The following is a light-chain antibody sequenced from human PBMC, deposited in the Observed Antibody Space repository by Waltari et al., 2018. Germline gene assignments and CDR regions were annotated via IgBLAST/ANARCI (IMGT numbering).Light chain of an antibody. J-gene: IGLJ1*01. Sequence: QSALTQPRSVSGSPGQSVPISCTGTTSDVGGYKYVSWYQQHPAKAPRLIIYDVYTRPSGVPNRFSGSKSANTASLTISGLQSEDEADYYCCSYAGSFTWVFGTGTKVTVL. CDR3: CSYAGSFTWV. V-gene: IGLV2-11*01. CDR1: TSDVGGYKY. CDR2: DVY.